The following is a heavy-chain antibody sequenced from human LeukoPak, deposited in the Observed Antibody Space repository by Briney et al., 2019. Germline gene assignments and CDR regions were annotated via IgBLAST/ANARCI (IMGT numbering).Heavy chain of an antibody. CDR1: GFSFSNYA. CDR2: ITGSGDIT. V-gene: IGHV3-23*01. J-gene: IGHJ3*02. CDR3: ARTLARASSSGSYYGAFDI. Sequence: GGSLRLSCAASGFSFSNYAMSWVRQAPGKGLEWVSAITGSGDITYNADSVKGRFTISRDNSKNTLYLQMNSLRAEDTAVYYCARTLARASSSGSYYGAFDIWGQGTMVTVSS. D-gene: IGHD1-26*01.